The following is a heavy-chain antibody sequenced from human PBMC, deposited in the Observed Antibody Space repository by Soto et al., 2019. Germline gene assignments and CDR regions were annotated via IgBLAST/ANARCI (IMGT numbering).Heavy chain of an antibody. CDR1: GFTFTSFA. V-gene: IGHV3-30*09. Sequence: QVQLVESGGGVVQTGASLRLSCSASGFTFTSFAIHWVRQAPGKGLEWVAVISENGVNKYSAESVRGRFVISRDNSKNTVELEMNSLRPEDTAVYFCARRLTEPVSALGYRGQGTLVSVSS. D-gene: IGHD2-8*01. CDR2: ISENGVNK. J-gene: IGHJ4*02. CDR3: ARRLTEPVSALGY.